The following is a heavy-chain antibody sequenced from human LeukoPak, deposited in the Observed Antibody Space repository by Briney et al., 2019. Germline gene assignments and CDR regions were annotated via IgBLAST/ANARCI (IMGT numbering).Heavy chain of an antibody. CDR1: GFTFSDFY. D-gene: IGHD1-14*01. V-gene: IGHV3-11*01. J-gene: IGHJ4*02. Sequence: PGGSLRLSCAASGFTFSDFYMSWIRQAPGKRLEWLSYITNSGSTIYYADSVKGRFTISRDNAKNSLYLQMNSLRAEDTAVYYCARGDLGTLRPNFDYWGQGTLVTVSS. CDR2: ITNSGSTI. CDR3: ARGDLGTLRPNFDY.